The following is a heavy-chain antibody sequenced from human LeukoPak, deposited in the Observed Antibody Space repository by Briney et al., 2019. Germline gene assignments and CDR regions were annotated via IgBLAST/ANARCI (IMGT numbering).Heavy chain of an antibody. D-gene: IGHD6-19*01. CDR1: GYTFTGYY. CDR2: INPNSGGT. V-gene: IGHV1-2*06. Sequence: ASVKVSCKASGYTFTGYYTHWARQAPGQGLEWMGRINPNSGGTNYAQKFQGRVTLTRDTSISTAYMELRRLRSDDTAVYYCARGGLANNDYWGQGTLVTVSS. J-gene: IGHJ4*02. CDR3: ARGGLANNDY.